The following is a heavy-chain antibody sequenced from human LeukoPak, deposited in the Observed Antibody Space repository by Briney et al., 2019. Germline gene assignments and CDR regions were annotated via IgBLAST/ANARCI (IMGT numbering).Heavy chain of an antibody. CDR1: GGSISSYY. J-gene: IGHJ5*02. CDR2: IYYSGST. CDR3: ARDSRYYDSSGYKSWTNWFDP. D-gene: IGHD3-22*01. V-gene: IGHV4-59*01. Sequence: SETLSLTCTVSGGSISSYYWSWIRQPPGKGLEWIGYIYYSGSTNYNPSLKSRVTISVDTSKNQFSLKLSSVTAADTAVYYCARDSRYYDSSGYKSWTNWFDPWGQGTLVTVSS.